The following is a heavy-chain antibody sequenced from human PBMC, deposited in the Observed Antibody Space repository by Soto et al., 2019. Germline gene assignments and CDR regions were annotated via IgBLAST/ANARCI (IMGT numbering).Heavy chain of an antibody. D-gene: IGHD3-3*01. CDR2: VGNDEKTK. V-gene: IGHV3-30*18. Sequence: GGSLRLSCAASGFTFSNYGMHWVRQAPGKGMEWVAVVGNDEKTKFYADSVKGRFTISRDNSKKTLYLQMDSLRDEDTAVYYCAKEASGSSRFFYYYGMDVWGQGTTVTVSS. J-gene: IGHJ6*02. CDR3: AKEASGSSRFFYYYGMDV. CDR1: GFTFSNYG.